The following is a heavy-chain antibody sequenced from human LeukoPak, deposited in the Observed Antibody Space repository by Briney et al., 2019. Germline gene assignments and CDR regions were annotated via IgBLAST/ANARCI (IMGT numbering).Heavy chain of an antibody. J-gene: IGHJ4*02. Sequence: GGSLRLSCAASGFTFSSYAMSWVRQAPGKGLEWVSAISGSGGSTYYADSVKGRFTISRGNSKNTLYLQMNSLRAEDTAVYYCAKGGYCSSTSCYTPGYWGQGTLVTVSS. CDR2: ISGSGGST. D-gene: IGHD2-2*02. CDR1: GFTFSSYA. V-gene: IGHV3-23*01. CDR3: AKGGYCSSTSCYTPGY.